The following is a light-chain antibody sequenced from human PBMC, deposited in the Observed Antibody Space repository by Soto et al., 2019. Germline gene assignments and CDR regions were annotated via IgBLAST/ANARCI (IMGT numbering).Light chain of an antibody. CDR3: QQRSNWPIT. V-gene: IGKV3-11*01. Sequence: EIVMPQSPATLSVSPGERATLSCRASQTVNSRLAWYQHKPGQAPRLLIYDASNRATGIPARFSGSGSGTDFTLTISSLEPEDFAVYYCQQRSNWPITFGQGTRLENK. CDR1: QTVNSR. J-gene: IGKJ5*01. CDR2: DAS.